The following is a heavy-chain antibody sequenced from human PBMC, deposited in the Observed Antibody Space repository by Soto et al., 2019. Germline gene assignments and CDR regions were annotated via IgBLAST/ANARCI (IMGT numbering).Heavy chain of an antibody. V-gene: IGHV1-3*01. CDR3: SRVFGVAVATD. D-gene: IGHD6-19*01. CDR2: INAGNGNT. Sequence: ASVKVSCKASGYTFTSYAMHWVLQAPGQRLEWMGWINAGNGNTKYSQKYQGRVTITRDTSASTAYMELSSLRSEDSAVYYCSRVFGVAVATDCGQGTLVTVSS. CDR1: GYTFTSYA. J-gene: IGHJ4*02.